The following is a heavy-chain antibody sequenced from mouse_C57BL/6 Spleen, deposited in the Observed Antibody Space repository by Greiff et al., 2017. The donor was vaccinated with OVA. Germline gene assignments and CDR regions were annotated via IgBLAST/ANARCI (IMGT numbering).Heavy chain of an antibody. CDR3: AYYSNPAWFAY. J-gene: IGHJ3*01. Sequence: QVQLQQPGAELVKPGASVKLSCKASGYTFTSYWMQWVKQRPGQGLEWIGEIDPSDSYTNYNQKFKGKATLTVDTSSSTAYMQLSSLTSEDSAVYYCAYYSNPAWFAYWGQGTLVTVSA. D-gene: IGHD2-5*01. V-gene: IGHV1-50*01. CDR1: GYTFTSYW. CDR2: IDPSDSYT.